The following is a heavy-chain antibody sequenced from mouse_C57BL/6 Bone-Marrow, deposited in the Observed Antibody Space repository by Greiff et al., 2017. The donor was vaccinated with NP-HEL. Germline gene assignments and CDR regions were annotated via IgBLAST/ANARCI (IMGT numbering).Heavy chain of an antibody. CDR1: GYTFTEYT. Sequence: HVKLQESGAELVKPGASVTLSCKASGYTFTEYTIHWVKQRSGQGLEWIGWFYPGGGSRRYYEQFTDKATLTADKSSSTVDMELSRLTSEDSAVYFCARHERSYYYGSSPCAYWGQGTLVTVSA. D-gene: IGHD1-1*01. CDR2: FYPGGGSR. V-gene: IGHV1-62-2*01. CDR3: ARHERSYYYGSSPCAY. J-gene: IGHJ3*01.